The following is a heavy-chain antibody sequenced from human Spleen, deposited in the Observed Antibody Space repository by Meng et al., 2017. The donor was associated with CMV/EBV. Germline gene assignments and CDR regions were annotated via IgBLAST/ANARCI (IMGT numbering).Heavy chain of an antibody. CDR2: INHSGST. V-gene: IGHV4-34*01. CDR3: ARGFGLLQYPRGGYYYGMDV. Sequence: GSLRLSCAVYGGSFSGYYWSWIRQPPGKGLEWIGEINHSGSTNYNPSLKSRVTISVDTYKNQFSLKLSSVTAADTAVYYCARGFGLLQYPRGGYYYGMDVWGQGTTVTVSS. J-gene: IGHJ6*02. CDR1: GGSFSGYY. D-gene: IGHD4-11*01.